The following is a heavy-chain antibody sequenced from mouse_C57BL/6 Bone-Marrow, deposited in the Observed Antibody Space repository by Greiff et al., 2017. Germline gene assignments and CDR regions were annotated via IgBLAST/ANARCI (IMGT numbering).Heavy chain of an antibody. D-gene: IGHD2-1*01. J-gene: IGHJ2*01. CDR1: GYTFTSYW. CDR2: IDPSDSYT. V-gene: IGHV1-69*01. CDR3: ARWEGYYGNVDY. Sequence: QVQLQQPGAELVMPGASVKLSCKASGYTFTSYWMHWVKQRPGQGLEWIGEIDPSDSYTNYNQKFKGKSTLTVDKSSSTAYLQLSSLTSEDSAVYYCARWEGYYGNVDYWGQGTTLTVSS.